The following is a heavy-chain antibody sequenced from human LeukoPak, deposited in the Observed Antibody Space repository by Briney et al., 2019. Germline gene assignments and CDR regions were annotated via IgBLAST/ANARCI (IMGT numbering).Heavy chain of an antibody. CDR1: GGSISSYY. J-gene: IGHJ3*02. D-gene: IGHD2/OR15-2a*01. Sequence: SETLSLTCTVSGGSISSYYWSWIRQPPGKGLEWIGYIYYSGSTNYNPSLKSRVTISVDTSKNQFSLKLSSVTAADTAVYYCARGHERIDAFDIWGQGTMVTVSS. V-gene: IGHV4-59*12. CDR3: ARGHERIDAFDI. CDR2: IYYSGST.